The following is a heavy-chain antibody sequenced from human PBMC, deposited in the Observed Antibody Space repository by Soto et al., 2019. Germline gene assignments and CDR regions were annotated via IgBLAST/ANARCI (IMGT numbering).Heavy chain of an antibody. D-gene: IGHD6-19*01. CDR1: GYTFTNYR. V-gene: IGHV1-18*01. Sequence: QVQLVQSGAEAKKPGASVKVSCKASGYTFTNYRVTWVRQAPVQGLEWLGWISDYNGNTNYAQSLQGRVTMTTDTSTSTAYMELRSLRSDYTAVYYCARDTSRISVAVDFDYWGQGTLVTVSS. CDR2: ISDYNGNT. J-gene: IGHJ4*02. CDR3: ARDTSRISVAVDFDY.